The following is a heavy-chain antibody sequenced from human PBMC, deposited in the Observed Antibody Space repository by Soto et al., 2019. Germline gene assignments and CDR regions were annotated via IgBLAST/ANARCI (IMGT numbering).Heavy chain of an antibody. CDR1: GFTFSSYA. CDR3: ARQQPAAMYSGAFDI. V-gene: IGHV3-30-3*01. D-gene: IGHD2-2*01. J-gene: IGHJ3*02. Sequence: GGSLRLSCAASGFTFSSYAMHWVRQAPGKGLEWVAVISYDGSNKYYADSVKGRFTISRDNSKNTLYLQMNSLRAEGTAVYYCARQQPAAMYSGAFDIWGQGTMVTVSS. CDR2: ISYDGSNK.